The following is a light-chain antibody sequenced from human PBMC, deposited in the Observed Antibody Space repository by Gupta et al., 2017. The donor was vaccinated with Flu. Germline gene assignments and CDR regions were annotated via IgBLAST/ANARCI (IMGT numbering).Light chain of an antibody. CDR2: AAS. CDR3: QHQNNSLLT. CDR1: QGCRYD. J-gene: IGKJ1*01. V-gene: IGKV1-17*01. Sequence: PFFLSATGGDRGTNSGWGCQGCRYDLGCIQQKTGKAPRPLIYAASRVKSGVPSRFSGGGSGTEFTLTISSRQPEDFGTYYCQHQNNSLLTFGQGTMV.